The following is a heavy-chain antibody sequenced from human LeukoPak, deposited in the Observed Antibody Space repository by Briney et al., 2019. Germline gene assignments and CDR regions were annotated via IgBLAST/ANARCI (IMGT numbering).Heavy chain of an antibody. V-gene: IGHV3-33*01. CDR2: IWYDGSNK. CDR1: GFTFSSYG. J-gene: IGHJ6*02. Sequence: GGSLRLSCAASGFTFSSYGMHWVRQAPGKGLEWVAVIWYDGSNKYYADSVKGRFTISRDNSKNTLYLQMNSLRAEDTAVYYCARDRASAELVREYYYYYGMDVWGQGTTVTVSS. D-gene: IGHD6-13*01. CDR3: ARDRASAELVREYYYYYGMDV.